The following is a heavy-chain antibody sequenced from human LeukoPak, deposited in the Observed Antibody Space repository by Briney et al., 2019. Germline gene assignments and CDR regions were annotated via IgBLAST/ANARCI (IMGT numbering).Heavy chain of an antibody. V-gene: IGHV4-34*01. D-gene: IGHD5-24*01. CDR2: IYSGST. CDR3: ARGRRDGYNLRNFDY. J-gene: IGHJ4*02. Sequence: SETLSLTCAVYGGSFSSYYWGWIRQPPGKGLEWIGSIYSGSTYYKSSLKSRVTISLDTSKNQFSLKLSSVTAADTAVYYCARGRRDGYNLRNFDYWGQGTLVTVSS. CDR1: GGSFSSYY.